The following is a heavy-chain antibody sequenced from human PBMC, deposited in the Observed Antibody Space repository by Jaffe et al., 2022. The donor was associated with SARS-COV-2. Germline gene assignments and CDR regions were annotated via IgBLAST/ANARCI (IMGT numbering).Heavy chain of an antibody. CDR3: AKDRSSGLPYYFDY. J-gene: IGHJ4*02. Sequence: QVQLVESGGGVVQPGRSLRLSCAASGFTFSNFAMHWVRQAPGKGLEWVAVISYDGNTKSYADSVKGRFTISRDNSKNTLHLQMNSLRADDTAVYYCAKDRSSGLPYYFDYWGQGTLVTVSS. D-gene: IGHD6-19*01. V-gene: IGHV3-30*18. CDR2: ISYDGNTK. CDR1: GFTFSNFA.